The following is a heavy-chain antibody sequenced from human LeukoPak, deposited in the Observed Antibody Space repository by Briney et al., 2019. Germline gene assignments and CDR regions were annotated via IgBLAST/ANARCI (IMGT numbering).Heavy chain of an antibody. CDR1: GGTFSSYA. CDR2: IIPIFGTA. CDR3: ARVKACSGGSCYPPYNWFDP. J-gene: IGHJ5*02. V-gene: IGHV1-69*05. D-gene: IGHD2-15*01. Sequence: SVKVSCKASGGTFSSYAISWVRQAPGQGLEWMGGIIPIFGTANYAQKFQGRVTITTDESTSTAYMELSSLRSEDTAVYYCARVKACSGGSCYPPYNWFDPWGQGTLVTVSS.